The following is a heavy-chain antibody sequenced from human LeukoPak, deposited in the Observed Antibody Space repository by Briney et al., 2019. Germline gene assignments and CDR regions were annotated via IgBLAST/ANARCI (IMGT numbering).Heavy chain of an antibody. CDR2: MTSSSDYM. CDR3: ARETRTYEFDC. CDR1: GFTFSTYS. J-gene: IGHJ4*02. Sequence: EGSLRLSCAASGFTFSTYSMNWVRQAPGKGLEWVSSMTSSSDYMAYADSVKGRFTISRDNAQNSLYLQMTSLRAEDTAVYYCARETRTYEFDCWGQGTLVTVSS. V-gene: IGHV3-21*01. D-gene: IGHD3-22*01.